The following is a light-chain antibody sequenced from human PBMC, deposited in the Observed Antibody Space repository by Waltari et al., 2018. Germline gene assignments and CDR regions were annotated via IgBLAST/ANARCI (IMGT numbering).Light chain of an antibody. CDR1: SPNIGSNY. V-gene: IGLV1-47*01. J-gene: IGLJ2*01. Sequence: QSVLTQPPSASGTPGQRVTIPCSGSSPNIGSNYVYWDQQLPGTAPKLLIYRNKQRPSGVPDRFSGSKSGTSASLAISGLRSEDEADYYCAAWDDSLSGPVFGGGTKLTVL. CDR3: AAWDDSLSGPV. CDR2: RNK.